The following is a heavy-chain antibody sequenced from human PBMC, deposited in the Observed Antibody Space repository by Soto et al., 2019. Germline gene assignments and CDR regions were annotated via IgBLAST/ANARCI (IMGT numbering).Heavy chain of an antibody. CDR3: ARAPSSDWTTGAYYFDY. J-gene: IGHJ4*02. V-gene: IGHV3-21*01. D-gene: IGHD6-25*01. CDR1: GFTFSNFA. Sequence: GGSLRLSCAASGFTFSNFAMSWVCQAPGEGLEWVASITSSSGSIYYADSMKGRIIVSRDSAKKALFLQMNRLRVEDTAVYYCARAPSSDWTTGAYYFDYWGQGTLVTVSS. CDR2: ITSSSGSI.